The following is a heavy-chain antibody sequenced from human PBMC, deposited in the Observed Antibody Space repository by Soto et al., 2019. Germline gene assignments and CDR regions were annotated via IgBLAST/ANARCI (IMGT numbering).Heavy chain of an antibody. CDR3: TRPDGDYFQPRVDY. V-gene: IGHV3-73*02. J-gene: IGHJ4*02. D-gene: IGHD4-17*01. CDR1: GFTFSGSV. CDR2: IRSKTNSYAT. Sequence: EVQLVESGGGLVQPGGPLKLSCAASGFTFSGSVMHWVRQASGKGLEWVGHIRSKTNSYATAYAASVKGRFTISRDDSKNTAYLQMNSLKTEDTAVYYCTRPDGDYFQPRVDYWGQGTLVTVSS.